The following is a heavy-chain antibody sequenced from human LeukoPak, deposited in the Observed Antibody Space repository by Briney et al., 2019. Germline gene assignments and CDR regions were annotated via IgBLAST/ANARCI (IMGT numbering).Heavy chain of an antibody. V-gene: IGHV3-23*01. CDR2: ISGSGGST. D-gene: IGHD3-10*01. Sequence: GGSLRLSCAASGFTFSSYAMSWVRQAPGKGLEWVSAISGSGGSTYYADSVKGRFTISRDNSKNTLYLQMNSLRAEDTAVYYCAKRGLWFGELLYKRRENYYFDYWGQGTLVTVSS. CDR1: GFTFSSYA. J-gene: IGHJ4*02. CDR3: AKRGLWFGELLYKRRENYYFDY.